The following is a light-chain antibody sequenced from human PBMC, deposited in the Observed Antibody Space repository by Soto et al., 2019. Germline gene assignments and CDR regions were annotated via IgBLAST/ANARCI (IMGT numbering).Light chain of an antibody. J-gene: IGKJ1*01. CDR1: QSISNW. CDR3: EEDINYCT. Sequence: MTQSPSTLPASGADTVGISFRASQSISNWLAWYQQKPGTAPTVLIYHASNLQSGVPSRFSGSGSGTEFTLTISSLHPDDCATYYCEEDINYCTFGQGTKV. CDR2: HAS. V-gene: IGKV1-5*01.